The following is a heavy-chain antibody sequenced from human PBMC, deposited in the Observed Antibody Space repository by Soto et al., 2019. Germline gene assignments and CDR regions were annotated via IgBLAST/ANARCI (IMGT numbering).Heavy chain of an antibody. CDR3: AKGKTSGWYYFAY. Sequence: EVQLLESGGDFVQPGGSLRLSCAASGFTFSNFAMSWVRQAPGRGLEWVSGISASGRDIHYGESVKDRCTVSRDNSKKTLYLQMNSLRAEDTAIYYCAKGKTSGWYYFAYWGQGALVTVSS. J-gene: IGHJ4*02. V-gene: IGHV3-23*01. CDR1: GFTFSNFA. CDR2: ISASGRDI. D-gene: IGHD6-19*01.